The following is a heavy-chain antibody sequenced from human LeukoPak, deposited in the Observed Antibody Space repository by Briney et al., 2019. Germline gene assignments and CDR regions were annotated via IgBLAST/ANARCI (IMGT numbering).Heavy chain of an antibody. Sequence: PSQTLSLTCTVSGGSISSGDYYWSWIRQPPGKGLEWIGYIYYSGSTYYNPSLKSRVTTSVDTSKNQFSLKLSSVTAADTAVYYCARGLGRTMIVYYFDYWGQGTLVTVPS. CDR1: GGSISSGDYY. CDR3: ARGLGRTMIVYYFDY. J-gene: IGHJ4*02. CDR2: IYYSGST. V-gene: IGHV4-30-4*01. D-gene: IGHD3-22*01.